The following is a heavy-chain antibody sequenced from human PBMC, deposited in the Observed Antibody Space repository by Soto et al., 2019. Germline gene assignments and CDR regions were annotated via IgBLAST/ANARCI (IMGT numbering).Heavy chain of an antibody. Sequence: QVQLVQSGAEVKKPGASVKVSCKASGYTFTSYGISWVRQAPGQGLEGMGWISAYNGNTNYAQKLQGRVTMTTGTSTSTAYMELRSLRSQDTAVYYCARGSYDYHYYYYGMDVWGHETTVTVSS. CDR2: ISAYNGNT. CDR3: ARGSYDYHYYYYGMDV. D-gene: IGHD5-18*01. J-gene: IGHJ6*02. CDR1: GYTFTSYG. V-gene: IGHV1-18*04.